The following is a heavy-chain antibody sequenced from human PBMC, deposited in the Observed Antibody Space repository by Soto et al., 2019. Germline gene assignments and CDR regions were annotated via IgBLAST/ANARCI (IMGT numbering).Heavy chain of an antibody. V-gene: IGHV3-11*05. CDR3: ARGRGAAADYFEF. CDR1: GFTFSDYY. CDR2: ISSSTSHT. J-gene: IGHJ4*02. D-gene: IGHD2-2*01. Sequence: QVQLVESGGGLVKPGGSLRLSCAVSGFTFSDYYMTWIRQAPGKGLEWVSYISSSTSHTNYADSVKGRFTISRDNAKNSLFLQMTSLRAEDTAVYYCARGRGAAADYFEFWGQGTLVTVSS.